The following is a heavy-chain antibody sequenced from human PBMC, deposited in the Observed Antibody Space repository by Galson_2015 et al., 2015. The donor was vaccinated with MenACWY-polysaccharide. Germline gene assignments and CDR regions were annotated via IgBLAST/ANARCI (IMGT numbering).Heavy chain of an antibody. CDR3: AKVGYSSSLFDY. D-gene: IGHD6-13*01. Sequence: SLRLSCAASGFTFNSYAMNWVRQAPGKGLEWVSGISGRGDSTYYADSVKGRFTISRDNSKNTLYLQMNSLRAEDTAVYYCAKVGYSSSLFDYWGQGTLVTVSS. V-gene: IGHV3-23*01. J-gene: IGHJ4*02. CDR1: GFTFNSYA. CDR2: ISGRGDST.